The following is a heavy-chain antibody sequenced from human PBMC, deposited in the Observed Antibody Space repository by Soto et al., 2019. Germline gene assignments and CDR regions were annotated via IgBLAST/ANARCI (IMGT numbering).Heavy chain of an antibody. CDR2: INHSGST. CDR3: ARGLRLNSSSWPRDLYYYYGMDV. CDR1: GGSFSGYY. Sequence: QVQLQQWGAGLLKPSETLSLTCAVYGGSFSGYYWSWIRQPPGKGLEWIGEINHSGSTNYNPSLKSRVTISVDTSKNQFSLKLSSVTAADTAVYYCARGLRLNSSSWPRDLYYYYGMDVWGQGTTVTVSS. D-gene: IGHD6-13*01. V-gene: IGHV4-34*01. J-gene: IGHJ6*02.